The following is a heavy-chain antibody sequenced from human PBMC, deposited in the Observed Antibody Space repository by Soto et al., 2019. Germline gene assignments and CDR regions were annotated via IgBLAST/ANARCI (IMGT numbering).Heavy chain of an antibody. CDR1: GSTMSSYY. Sequence: SETLALTCTVTGSTMSSYYWSWIRQPPGKGLERTGYMYYSGSTNYNPALKSRLTISVDTSKNQVSRKRTSVTAADTAVYYCAREIKQTGPRSNWSDPWGQGNPVNVS. J-gene: IGHJ5*02. CDR2: MYYSGST. CDR3: AREIKQTGPRSNWSDP. D-gene: IGHD1-7*01. V-gene: IGHV4-59*01.